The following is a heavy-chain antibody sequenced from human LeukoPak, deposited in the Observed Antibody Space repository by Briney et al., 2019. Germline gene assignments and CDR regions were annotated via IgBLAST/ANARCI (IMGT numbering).Heavy chain of an antibody. J-gene: IGHJ4*02. V-gene: IGHV4-30-4*01. CDR1: GGSISSGDYY. Sequence: SLTLSLTCTVSGGSISSGDYYWSWIHQPPGKGLEWIGYIYYSGSTYYNPSLKSRVTISVDTSKNQFSLKLSSVTAADTAVYYCASLGGLMTTVIPWGQGTLVTVSS. CDR3: ASLGGLMTTVIP. CDR2: IYYSGST. D-gene: IGHD4-11*01.